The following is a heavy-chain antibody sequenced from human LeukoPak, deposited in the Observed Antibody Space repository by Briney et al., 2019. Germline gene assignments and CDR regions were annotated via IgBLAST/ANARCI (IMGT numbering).Heavy chain of an antibody. V-gene: IGHV3-7*03. CDR2: IKQDGSEK. CDR1: GLTFSNYW. D-gene: IGHD3-16*01. Sequence: GGSLRLSCAASGLTFSNYWMDWVRQAPGKGLEWVANIKQDGSEKNYVDSVKGRFIISRDNAKNTLYLQMNTLRADDTAVYYCARDGFGTGSNWGQGTLVTVSS. J-gene: IGHJ4*02. CDR3: ARDGFGTGSN.